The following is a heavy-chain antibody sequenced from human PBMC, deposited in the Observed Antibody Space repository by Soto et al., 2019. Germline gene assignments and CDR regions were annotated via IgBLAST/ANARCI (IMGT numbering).Heavy chain of an antibody. Sequence: EVQLVQSGAEVKKPGTTVMFSCRASGYIFTDYYMHWVRQAPGEGLEWLGLVDPEDGETLYAEKFQGRLTITADTSADTAFMELTSLTSEDTAVYYCATVPFGSDLEARSLSSWGQGTLVTVSS. J-gene: IGHJ5*02. CDR2: VDPEDGET. CDR3: ATVPFGSDLEARSLSS. CDR1: GYIFTDYY. V-gene: IGHV1-69-2*01. D-gene: IGHD3-16*01.